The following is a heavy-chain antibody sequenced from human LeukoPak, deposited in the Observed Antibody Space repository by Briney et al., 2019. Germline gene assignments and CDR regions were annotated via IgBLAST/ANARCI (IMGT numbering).Heavy chain of an antibody. J-gene: IGHJ4*02. CDR3: ATGIVGAPAFDY. CDR1: GFTFSSYG. V-gene: IGHV3-23*01. Sequence: PGGTLRLSCAASGFTFSSYGMSCVRQAPGKGLEWVSAISGSGGSTYYADSVKGRFTISRDNSKNTLYLQMNSLRAEDTAVYYCATGIVGAPAFDYWGQGTLVTVSS. CDR2: ISGSGGST. D-gene: IGHD1-26*01.